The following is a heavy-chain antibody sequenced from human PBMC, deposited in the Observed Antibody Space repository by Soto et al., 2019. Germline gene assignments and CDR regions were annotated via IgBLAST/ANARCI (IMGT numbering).Heavy chain of an antibody. D-gene: IGHD3-9*01. V-gene: IGHV1-69*12. CDR2: ILPIFGTA. J-gene: IGHJ6*02. CDR1: GGTFSRHG. CDR3: ARNADILTGSYYYGMDV. Sequence: QVQLVQSGAEVKKPGSSVKVSCKASGGTFSRHGISWVRQAPGQGLEWLGGILPIFGTANYPQKFQGRVTITADESTSTAYMELSRLRSEDTAVYYCARNADILTGSYYYGMDVWGQGTTVTVSS.